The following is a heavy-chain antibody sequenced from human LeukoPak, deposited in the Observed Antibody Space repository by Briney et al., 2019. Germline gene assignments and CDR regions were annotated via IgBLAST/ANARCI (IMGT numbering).Heavy chain of an antibody. CDR3: AREKEYTIDV. D-gene: IGHD6-6*01. V-gene: IGHV3-23*01. CDR2: ISGSGNRT. Sequence: GGSLRLSCAASGFTFSSYAMSWVRQAPGKGLEWVSSISGSGNRTYYADSVKGRFTISRDNAKNSLYLQMNSLRDDDTAVYYCAREKEYTIDVWGQGTTVTVSS. CDR1: GFTFSSYA. J-gene: IGHJ6*02.